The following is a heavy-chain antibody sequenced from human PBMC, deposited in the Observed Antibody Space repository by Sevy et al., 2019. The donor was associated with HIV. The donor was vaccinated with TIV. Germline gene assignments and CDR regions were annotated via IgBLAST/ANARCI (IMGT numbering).Heavy chain of an antibody. CDR2: IWSDGTNA. D-gene: IGHD6-19*01. Sequence: GGSLRLSCAASGFTFNNYGMHWVRQAPGKGLEWVAVIWSDGTNAYYADSVKGRFAVSRDNSKDTLYLQMNSLRAEDTTVYYFARDNRLAVSSFDYWGQGTLVTVSS. CDR3: ARDNRLAVSSFDY. CDR1: GFTFNNYG. J-gene: IGHJ4*02. V-gene: IGHV3-33*01.